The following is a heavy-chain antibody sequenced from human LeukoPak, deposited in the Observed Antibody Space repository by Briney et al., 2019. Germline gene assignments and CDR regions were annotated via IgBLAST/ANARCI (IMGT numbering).Heavy chain of an antibody. Sequence: GGSLRLSCAVSGFTFSDYYMSWIRQAPGKGLEWVSYISSSGTTIYYADSVKGRFTIPRDNAKNSLYLQMNSLTAEDTAVYYCATAGGWAGPFNYWGQGTLVTVSS. CDR1: GFTFSDYY. CDR2: ISSSGTTI. D-gene: IGHD3/OR15-3a*01. V-gene: IGHV3-11*01. J-gene: IGHJ4*02. CDR3: ATAGGWAGPFNY.